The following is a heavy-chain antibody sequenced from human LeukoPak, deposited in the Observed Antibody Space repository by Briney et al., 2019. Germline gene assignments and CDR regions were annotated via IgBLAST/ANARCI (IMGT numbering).Heavy chain of an antibody. V-gene: IGHV4-4*02. CDR3: ARDVGARLPGY. CDR1: GGSISSNNW. J-gene: IGHJ4*02. Sequence: SETLSLTCAVSGGSISSNNWWSWVRQPPGKGLEWIGEIYHSGSTNYNPSLKSRVTISVGTSKNQFSLKLTSVTAADTAVYYCARDVGARLPGYWGQGTLVTVSS. D-gene: IGHD6-6*01. CDR2: IYHSGST.